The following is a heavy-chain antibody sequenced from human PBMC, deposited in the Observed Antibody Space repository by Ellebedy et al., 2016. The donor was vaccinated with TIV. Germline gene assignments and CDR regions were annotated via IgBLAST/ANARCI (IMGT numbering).Heavy chain of an antibody. CDR3: VRGRIGVAEFGH. J-gene: IGHJ4*02. D-gene: IGHD6-19*01. Sequence: GSLRLSXTVSGDSIIDYYWSWIRQPAGRRLEWIGRVYTSESTGVSTSYNPSLKSRVTMSLDTSKNRLSLELTSVTAADTAVYYCVRGRIGVAEFGHWGQGILVTVSS. CDR1: GDSIIDYY. CDR2: VYTSEST. V-gene: IGHV4-4*07.